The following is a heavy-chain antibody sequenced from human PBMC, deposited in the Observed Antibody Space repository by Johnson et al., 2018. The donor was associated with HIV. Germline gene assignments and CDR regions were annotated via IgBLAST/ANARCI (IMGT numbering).Heavy chain of an antibody. CDR3: AKAISGGSWALDI. CDR1: GFTFSSYA. J-gene: IGHJ3*02. D-gene: IGHD6-13*01. CDR2: ISYDGSNK. Sequence: QVQLVESGGGVVQPGRSLRLSCAASGFTFSSYAMHWVRQAPGKGLEWVAVISYDGSNKYYADSVKGRFTISRDNFQNTVSLQMNSLRVEDTAVYYCAKAISGGSWALDIWGQGTMVTAS. V-gene: IGHV3-30*04.